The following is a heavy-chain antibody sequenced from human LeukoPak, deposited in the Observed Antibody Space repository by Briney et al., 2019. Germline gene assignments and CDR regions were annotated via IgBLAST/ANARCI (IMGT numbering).Heavy chain of an antibody. V-gene: IGHV4-30-2*01. J-gene: IGHJ5*02. D-gene: IGHD3-10*01. Sequence: TLSLTCAVYGGSICSGGYSWSWMRQPPGKGLEWIGYSYHSGCTYYNPSLKSRVTISVDRSKNQFSLKLSSVAAADTAVYYCARACPLDGSGSYFRWFDPWGQGTLVTVSS. CDR1: GGSICSGGYS. CDR3: ARACPLDGSGSYFRWFDP. CDR2: SYHSGCT.